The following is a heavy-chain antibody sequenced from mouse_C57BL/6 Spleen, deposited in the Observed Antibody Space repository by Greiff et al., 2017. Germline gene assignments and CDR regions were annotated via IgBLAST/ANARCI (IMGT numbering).Heavy chain of an antibody. Sequence: QVQLQQPGAELVKPGASVKLSCKASGYTFTSYWMHWVKQWPGQGLEWIGMIHPNSGSTNYNEKFKSKATLTVDKSSSTAYMQLSSLTSEDSAVYDCARRDSSGFYYAMDYWGQGTSVTVSS. V-gene: IGHV1-64*01. D-gene: IGHD3-2*02. CDR1: GYTFTSYW. CDR3: ARRDSSGFYYAMDY. J-gene: IGHJ4*01. CDR2: IHPNSGST.